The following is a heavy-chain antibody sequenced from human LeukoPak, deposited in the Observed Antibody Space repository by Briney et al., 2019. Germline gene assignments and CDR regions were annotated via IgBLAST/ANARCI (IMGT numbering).Heavy chain of an antibody. Sequence: SETLSLTCTVSGGSISSYSWSWIRQPAGKGLEWIGRIYRGGSTNNNPSLKSRVTMSVDTSKNQFSLGLSSVTAADTAVYYCARDWEMATNDGWAGDVFDIWGQGTKVTVSS. D-gene: IGHD5-24*01. J-gene: IGHJ3*02. CDR2: IYRGGST. CDR1: GGSISSYS. V-gene: IGHV4-4*07. CDR3: ARDWEMATNDGWAGDVFDI.